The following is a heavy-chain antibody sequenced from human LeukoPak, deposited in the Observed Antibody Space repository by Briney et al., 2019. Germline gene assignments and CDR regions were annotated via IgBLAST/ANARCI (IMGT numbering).Heavy chain of an antibody. J-gene: IGHJ4*02. V-gene: IGHV3-48*01. CDR2: ISSGSSTI. CDR1: GFTVSSNY. Sequence: GGSLRLSCAASGFTVSSNYMSWVRQAPGKGLEWISYISSGSSTIYYADSVKGRFTISRDNAKNSLYLQMNSLRAEDTAVYYCARHVVAVGFDYWGQGTLVTVSS. CDR3: ARHVVAVGFDY. D-gene: IGHD3-22*01.